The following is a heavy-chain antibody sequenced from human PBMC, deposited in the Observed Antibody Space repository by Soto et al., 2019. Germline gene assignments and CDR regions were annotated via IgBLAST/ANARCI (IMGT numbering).Heavy chain of an antibody. CDR1: GYTFTSYG. V-gene: IGHV1-18*04. Sequence: QVQLVQSGAEVKKPGASVKVSCKASGYTFTSYGISWVRQAPGQGLEWMGWISAYNGNTNYAQKFQGRITMTTDTSTSTVNMELRSLRYDDTAVYYCARSLVGVTARPPALDNWGQGTLVTVSS. CDR3: ARSLVGVTARPPALDN. J-gene: IGHJ4*02. D-gene: IGHD2-21*02. CDR2: ISAYNGNT.